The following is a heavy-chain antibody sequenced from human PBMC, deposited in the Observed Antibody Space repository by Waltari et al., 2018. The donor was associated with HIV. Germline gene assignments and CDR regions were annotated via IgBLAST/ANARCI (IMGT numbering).Heavy chain of an antibody. J-gene: IGHJ2*01. D-gene: IGHD3-9*01. CDR2: IYPGDSDT. CDR3: ARRPTGYVDWLGYFDL. V-gene: IGHV5-51*01. CDR1: GYSFTTHC. Sequence: EVQLVQSGAEVKQPRESLQIPCKGSGYSFTTHCTRWAPPGPGKGLEWLGIIYPGDSDTRYSPSFQGQVIISADKSISTAYLQWSSLKASDTAMYYCARRPTGYVDWLGYFDLWGRGTLVTVSS.